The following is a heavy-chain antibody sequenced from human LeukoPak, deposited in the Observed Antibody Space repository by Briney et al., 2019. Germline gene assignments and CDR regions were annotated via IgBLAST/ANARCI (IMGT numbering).Heavy chain of an antibody. CDR2: INPNSGGT. CDR1: GYTFTGYY. CDR3: ARDIEHSSSFDY. J-gene: IGHJ4*02. D-gene: IGHD6-6*01. Sequence: ASVKVSCKASGYTFTGYYMHWVRQAPGQGLEGMGWINPNSGGTNYAQKFQGRVTMTRDTSISTAYMELSRLRSDDTAVYYCARDIEHSSSFDYWGQGTLVTVSS. V-gene: IGHV1-2*02.